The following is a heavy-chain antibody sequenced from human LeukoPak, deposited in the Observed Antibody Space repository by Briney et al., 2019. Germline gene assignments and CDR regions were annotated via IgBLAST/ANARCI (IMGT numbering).Heavy chain of an antibody. D-gene: IGHD3-10*01. J-gene: IGHJ5*02. Sequence: GGSLRLSCAASGITVSQDDMSWVRQAPGRGLEWVSLIYADGATHYADSVKGRFTISRDNSKNTVYLEMNSLRPEDTAVYFCARDRAGRKAWVEFDPWGQGTLVTVSS. V-gene: IGHV3-66*02. CDR2: IYADGAT. CDR1: GITVSQDD. CDR3: ARDRAGRKAWVEFDP.